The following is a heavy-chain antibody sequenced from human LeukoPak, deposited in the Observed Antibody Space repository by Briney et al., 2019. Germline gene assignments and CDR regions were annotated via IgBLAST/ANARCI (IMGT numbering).Heavy chain of an antibody. CDR3: ARVPTNYYDSSGYYFGY. CDR2: ISSSSSSYI. CDR1: GFTFSSYS. Sequence: GGSLRLSCAASGFTFSSYSMNWVRQAPGKGLEWVSSISSSSSSYIYYADSVKGRFTISRDNAKNSLYLQMSSLRAEDTAVYYCARVPTNYYDSSGYYFGYWGQGTLVTVSS. V-gene: IGHV3-21*01. J-gene: IGHJ4*02. D-gene: IGHD3-22*01.